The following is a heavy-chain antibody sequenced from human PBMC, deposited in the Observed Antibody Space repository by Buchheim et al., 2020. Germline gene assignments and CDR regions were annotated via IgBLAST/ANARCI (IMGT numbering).Heavy chain of an antibody. V-gene: IGHV3-48*02. CDR1: GFTFSSYS. D-gene: IGHD6-19*01. CDR3: ARDGYSSGWFPEYFQH. J-gene: IGHJ1*01. CDR2: ISSSSTI. Sequence: EVQLVESGGGLVQPGGSLRLSCAASGFTFSSYSMNWIRQAPGKGLEWVSYISSSSTIYYADSVKGRFTISRDNAKNSLYLQMNSLRDEDTAVYYCARDGYSSGWFPEYFQHWGQGTL.